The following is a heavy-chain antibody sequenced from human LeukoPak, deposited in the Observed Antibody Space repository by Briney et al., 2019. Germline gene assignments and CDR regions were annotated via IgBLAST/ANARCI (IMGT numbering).Heavy chain of an antibody. V-gene: IGHV3-23*01. CDR2: ITSSGDRT. CDR3: ARDQWVPTIGDGLDI. D-gene: IGHD5-12*01. CDR1: DSTFSHYA. Sequence: GASLRLSSAASDSTFSHYAMTWLPQPPGQALASLSTITSSGDRTFYADAVKGRFTISRDNSKNILNLQMNSLRVEDTAVYYCARDQWVPTIGDGLDIWGPGTIVAVSS. J-gene: IGHJ3*02.